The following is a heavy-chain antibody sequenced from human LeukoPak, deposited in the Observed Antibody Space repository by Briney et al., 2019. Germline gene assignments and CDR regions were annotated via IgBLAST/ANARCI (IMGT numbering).Heavy chain of an antibody. CDR3: ARDGRDTAMVTHYYYYMDV. Sequence: GASVKVSCKASGGTFSSYAISWVRQAPGQGLEWMGGIIPIFGTANYAQKFQGRVTITADESTSTAYMELSSLRSEDTAVYYCARDGRDTAMVTHYYYYMDVWGKGTTVTISS. V-gene: IGHV1-69*13. CDR2: IIPIFGTA. CDR1: GGTFSSYA. D-gene: IGHD5-18*01. J-gene: IGHJ6*03.